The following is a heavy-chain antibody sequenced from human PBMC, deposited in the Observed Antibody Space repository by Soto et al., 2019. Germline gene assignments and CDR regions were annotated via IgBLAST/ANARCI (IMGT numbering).Heavy chain of an antibody. V-gene: IGHV4-59*08. CDR1: GGSIRGYY. D-gene: IGHD1-7*01. Sequence: SATLSLTCTVSGGSIRGYYWTWIRQTPGKGLEWIGHIYYTGSTKYNPSLKSRVTISVETSKNQFYLKLSSVTAADTAMYYCAMTKTTLYNWSDPWGQGTQVTAPQ. CDR2: IYYTGST. CDR3: AMTKTTLYNWSDP. J-gene: IGHJ5*02.